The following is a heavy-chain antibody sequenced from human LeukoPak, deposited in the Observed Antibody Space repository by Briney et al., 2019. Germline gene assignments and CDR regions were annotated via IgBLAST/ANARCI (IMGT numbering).Heavy chain of an antibody. V-gene: IGHV3-23*01. CDR3: AKDRTSEKYYYDSIDAFDI. CDR2: ISGSGGST. Sequence: GGSLRLSCAASGFTFSSYAMSWVRQAPGKGLEWVSAISGSGGSTYYADSVKGRFTIPRENSKNTLYLQMNSLRAEDTAVYYCAKDRTSEKYYYDSIDAFDIWGQGTMVTVSS. CDR1: GFTFSSYA. D-gene: IGHD3-22*01. J-gene: IGHJ3*02.